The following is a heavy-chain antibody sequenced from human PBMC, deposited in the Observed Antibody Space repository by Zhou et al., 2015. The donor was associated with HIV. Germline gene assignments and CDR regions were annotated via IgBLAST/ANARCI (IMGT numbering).Heavy chain of an antibody. V-gene: IGHV1-69*12. CDR3: AGAVRIAVAAWYFDL. D-gene: IGHD6-19*01. CDR2: IIPIFGTA. J-gene: IGHJ2*01. Sequence: QDQFVQSGPAVKKPGSSVKVSCKASGGTFSSYAISWVRQAPGQGLEWMGGIIPIFGTANYAQKFQGRVTITADESTSTAYMELSSLRSEDTAVYYCAGAVRIAVAAWYFDLWGRGTLVTVSS. CDR1: GGTFSSYA.